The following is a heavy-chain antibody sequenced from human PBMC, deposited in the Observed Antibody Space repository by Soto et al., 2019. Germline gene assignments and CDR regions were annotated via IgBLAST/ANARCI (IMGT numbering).Heavy chain of an antibody. CDR3: ARADGSGGSCWALSNWFDP. CDR2: TYYRSKWYN. Sequence: QVQLQQSGPGLVKPSQTLSLTCAISGDRVYSNSAAWNWIRQSPSRGLEWLGRTYYRSKWYNDYAVSVKSRITINPDTSKNQFSLQLNSVTPEDTAVYYCARADGSGGSCWALSNWFDPWGQGTLVTVSS. V-gene: IGHV6-1*01. J-gene: IGHJ5*02. CDR1: GDRVYSNSAA. D-gene: IGHD2-15*01.